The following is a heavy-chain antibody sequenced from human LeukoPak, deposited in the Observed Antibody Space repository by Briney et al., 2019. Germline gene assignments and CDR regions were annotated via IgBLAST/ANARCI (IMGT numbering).Heavy chain of an antibody. Sequence: GGSLRLSCAASGFTFNNYAMSWFRQTPGKGLEGVSAISGSGDRTYYAESVKGRFSISRDNSKNTLYLQMHSLRAEETAVDYCAKGISADGYDFERGADYWGQGAQVIVSS. J-gene: IGHJ4*02. V-gene: IGHV3-23*01. CDR3: AKGISADGYDFERGADY. CDR2: ISGSGDRT. CDR1: GFTFNNYA. D-gene: IGHD3-10*01.